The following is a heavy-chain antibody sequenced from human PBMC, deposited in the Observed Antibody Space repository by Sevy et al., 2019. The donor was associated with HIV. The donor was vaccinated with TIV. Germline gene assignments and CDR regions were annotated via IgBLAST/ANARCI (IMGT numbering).Heavy chain of an antibody. V-gene: IGHV5-51*01. CDR1: GYDFTSYW. CDR2: IYPGDSDT. Sequence: GESLKISCKGSGYDFTSYWIGWVRQMPGKGLGWMGLIYPGDSDTRYSPSFQGKVTISADKSINTAYRQWSSLQASDTAMYYCALGWNVGGALEIWGQWAMVTVSS. J-gene: IGHJ3*02. D-gene: IGHD3-16*01. CDR3: ALGWNVGGALEI.